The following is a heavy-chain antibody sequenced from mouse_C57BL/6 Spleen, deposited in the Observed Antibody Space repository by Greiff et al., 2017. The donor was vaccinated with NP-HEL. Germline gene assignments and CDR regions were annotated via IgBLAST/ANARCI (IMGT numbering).Heavy chain of an antibody. Sequence: QVQLKESGPELVKPGASVKISCKASGYAFSSAWMNWVKQRPGKGLEWIGRIYPGDGDTNYNGKFKGKATLTADKSSSTAYMQLSSLTSEDSAVYFCAREVAYYGSSYLDYWGQGTTLTVSS. CDR2: IYPGDGDT. J-gene: IGHJ2*01. D-gene: IGHD1-1*01. CDR3: AREVAYYGSSYLDY. V-gene: IGHV1-82*01. CDR1: GYAFSSAW.